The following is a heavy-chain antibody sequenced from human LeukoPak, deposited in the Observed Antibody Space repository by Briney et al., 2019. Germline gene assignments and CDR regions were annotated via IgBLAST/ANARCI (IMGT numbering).Heavy chain of an antibody. CDR2: IYTSGST. Sequence: SETLSLTCTVSGGSISSGSYYWSWIRQPAGKGLEWIGRIYTSGSTNYNPSLKSRVTISVDTSKNQFSLKLSSVTAADTAVYYCAREQKGHCSGGSCYLGVDPWGQGTPVTVSS. V-gene: IGHV4-61*02. CDR1: GGSISSGSYY. D-gene: IGHD2-15*01. CDR3: AREQKGHCSGGSCYLGVDP. J-gene: IGHJ5*02.